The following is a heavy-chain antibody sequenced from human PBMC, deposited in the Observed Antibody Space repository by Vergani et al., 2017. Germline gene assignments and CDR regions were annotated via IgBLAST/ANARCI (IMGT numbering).Heavy chain of an antibody. CDR3: ARDCTSSGCPDNYGMDV. CDR1: GFTFSDYY. D-gene: IGHD2-2*01. CDR2: ISASGAPT. J-gene: IGHJ6*02. V-gene: IGHV3-23*04. Sequence: VQLVESGGGLVKPGGSLRLSCAASGFTFSDYYMSWIRQAPGKGLEWVSGISASGAPTYYADSVKGRVTISRDNSKNTLYLQMNSLRVEDTAVYYSARDCTSSGCPDNYGMDVWGQGATVTVSS.